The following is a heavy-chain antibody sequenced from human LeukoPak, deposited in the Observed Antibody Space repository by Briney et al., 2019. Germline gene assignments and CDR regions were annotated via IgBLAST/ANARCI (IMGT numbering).Heavy chain of an antibody. J-gene: IGHJ4*02. D-gene: IGHD2-2*01. CDR2: INPNSGGT. CDR3: ARARSIVVVPAGFDY. V-gene: IGHV1-2*02. CDR1: GYTFTGYY. Sequence: ASVKVSCKASGYTFTGYYMHWVRQAPGQGLEWMGWINPNSGGTNYAQKFQGRVTMTRDTSISTAYMELSRLRSDDTAVHYCARARSIVVVPAGFDYWGQGTLVTVSS.